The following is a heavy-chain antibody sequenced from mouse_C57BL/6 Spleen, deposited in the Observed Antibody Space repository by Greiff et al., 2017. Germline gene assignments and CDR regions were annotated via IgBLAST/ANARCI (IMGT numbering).Heavy chain of an antibody. D-gene: IGHD4-1*01. CDR2: IYPGNSDT. CDR1: GYTFTSYW. V-gene: IGHV1-5*01. J-gene: IGHJ2*01. CDR3: TRWRLGSFDY. Sequence: VQLQQSGTVLARPGASVKMSCTTSGYTFTSYWMHWVKQRPGQGLEWIGAIYPGNSDTSYNPKFKGKAKLTAVTSASTAYMGLSGLRNEDSAVYYCTRWRLGSFDYWGQGTTLTVSS.